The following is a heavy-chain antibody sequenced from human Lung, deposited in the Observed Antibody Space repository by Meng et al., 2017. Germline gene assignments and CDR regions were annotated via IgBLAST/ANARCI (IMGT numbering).Heavy chain of an antibody. V-gene: IGHV3-15*01. CDR3: TGHIDY. CDR1: GFTFSNAW. Sequence: VRLVESGGGLVKPGGSLRLSCAGFGFTFSNAWMTWVRQAPGKGLEWIGRMKSNVDGGTVDYAAALKGRFFISRDDSKNMFYLQMNSLKSEDTAVYYCTGHIDYWGHGTLVTVSS. J-gene: IGHJ4*01. CDR2: MKSNVDGGTV.